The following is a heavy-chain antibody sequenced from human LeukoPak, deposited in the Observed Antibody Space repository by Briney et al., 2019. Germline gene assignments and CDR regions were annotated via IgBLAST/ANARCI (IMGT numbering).Heavy chain of an antibody. V-gene: IGHV3-74*01. CDR1: GFTFSNNW. CDR2: INGDGSIT. CDR3: AQVRVTSSRNVFNM. Sequence: GGSLRLSCAASGFTFSNNWMHWVRQAPGKGLVWVSRINGDGSITDYADAVKGRFTISRDNAKNTLYLQMNRLRAEDTAVYYCAQVRVTSSRNVFNMWGQGTMVTVSS. J-gene: IGHJ3*02. D-gene: IGHD6-13*01.